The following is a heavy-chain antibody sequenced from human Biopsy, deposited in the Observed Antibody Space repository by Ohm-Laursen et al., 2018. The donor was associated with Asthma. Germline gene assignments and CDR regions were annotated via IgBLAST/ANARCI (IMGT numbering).Heavy chain of an antibody. Sequence: SLRLSCAAPRFTYEMHWVRQAPGKGLEWVAGIYYDGSRKYYTESVKGRFTISRDNSKNRLYLEMASLRAEDTAVYYCAREKVVESRGFQNWFDPWGQGTLVHVSS. CDR1: RFTYE. J-gene: IGHJ5*02. CDR2: IYYDGSRK. V-gene: IGHV3-33*08. CDR3: AREKVVESRGFQNWFDP. D-gene: IGHD5-24*01.